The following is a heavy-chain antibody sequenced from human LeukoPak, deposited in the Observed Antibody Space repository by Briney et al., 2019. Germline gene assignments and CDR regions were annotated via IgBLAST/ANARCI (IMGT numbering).Heavy chain of an antibody. CDR1: GDSISSSNSY. D-gene: IGHD3-22*01. V-gene: IGHV4-39*07. CDR3: ARDAMIVGPIRRDDAFDI. Sequence: SETLSLTCTVSGDSISSSNSYWGWIRQPPGKGLEWIGSIYKTGSAYYDPSLKSRVTISIDTSKNQFSLKLSSVTAADTAVYYCARDAMIVGPIRRDDAFDIWGQGTMVTVSS. J-gene: IGHJ3*02. CDR2: IYKTGSA.